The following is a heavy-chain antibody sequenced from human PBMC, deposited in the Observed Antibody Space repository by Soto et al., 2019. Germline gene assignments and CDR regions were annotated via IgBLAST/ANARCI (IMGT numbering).Heavy chain of an antibody. Sequence: QVQLVESGGGVVQPGRSLRLSCAASGFTFSSYAMHWVRQAPGKGLEWVAVISYDGSNKYYADSVKGRFTISRDNSKNTLYLQMNSLRAEDTAVYYCARSKGPQWLVYPPDYWGQGTLVTVSS. CDR1: GFTFSSYA. CDR2: ISYDGSNK. J-gene: IGHJ4*02. V-gene: IGHV3-30-3*01. CDR3: ARSKGPQWLVYPPDY. D-gene: IGHD6-19*01.